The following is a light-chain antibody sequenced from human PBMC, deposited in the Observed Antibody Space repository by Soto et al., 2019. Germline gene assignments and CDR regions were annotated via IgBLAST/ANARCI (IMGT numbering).Light chain of an antibody. CDR2: GAS. CDR3: QQYDSWCT. V-gene: IGKV3-15*01. CDR1: QSVGSS. Sequence: EIVLTQSPATLSLSPGERATLSCRASQSVGSSLAWYQQKPGQAPRLLIYGASTRVTGIPARFSGSGSGTEFTLTISSLESEDFAVYHCQQYDSWCTVGQGTKVDIK. J-gene: IGKJ1*01.